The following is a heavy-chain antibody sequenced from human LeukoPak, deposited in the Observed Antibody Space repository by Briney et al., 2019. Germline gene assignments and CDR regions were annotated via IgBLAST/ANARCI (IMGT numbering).Heavy chain of an antibody. Sequence: SETLSLTCTVSGYSISSGYYWGWIRQPPGKGLEWIGSIYHSGSTYYNPSLKSRVTISVDTSKNQFSLKLSSVTAADTAIYFCARLTHDGSGSYPDYWGQGTLVTVSS. CDR3: ARLTHDGSGSYPDY. V-gene: IGHV4-38-2*02. D-gene: IGHD3-10*01. J-gene: IGHJ4*02. CDR2: IYHSGST. CDR1: GYSISSGYY.